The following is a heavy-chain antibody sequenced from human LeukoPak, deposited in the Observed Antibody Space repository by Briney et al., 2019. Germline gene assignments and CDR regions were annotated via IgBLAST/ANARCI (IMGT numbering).Heavy chain of an antibody. Sequence: GGSLRLSCAASGFTVSSNYMSWVRQAPGKGLEWVSVIYSGGSTYYADSVKGRFTISRDNSKNTLYLQMNSLRAEDTAVYYCAKDHRTWELPFDYWGQGTLVTVSS. D-gene: IGHD1-26*01. V-gene: IGHV3-66*01. CDR1: GFTVSSNY. CDR3: AKDHRTWELPFDY. J-gene: IGHJ4*02. CDR2: IYSGGST.